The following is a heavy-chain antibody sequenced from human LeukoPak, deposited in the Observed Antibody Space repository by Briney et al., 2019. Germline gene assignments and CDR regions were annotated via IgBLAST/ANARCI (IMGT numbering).Heavy chain of an antibody. D-gene: IGHD3-3*01. CDR1: GFTFSSYP. J-gene: IGHJ4*02. CDR2: ISYAGSNK. CDR3: LQRAASGYHNDY. V-gene: IGHV3-30*04. Sequence: GGSLRLSCAASGFTFSSYPMHWVRQAPGKGLEWVAVISYAGSNKYYADSVKGRFTISRDNSKNTLYLQMNSLRAEDTAVYYCLQRAASGYHNDYWGQGTLVTVSS.